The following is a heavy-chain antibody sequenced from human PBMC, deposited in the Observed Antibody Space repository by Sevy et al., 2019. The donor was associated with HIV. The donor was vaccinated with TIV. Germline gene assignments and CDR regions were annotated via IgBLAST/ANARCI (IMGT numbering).Heavy chain of an antibody. J-gene: IGHJ4*02. D-gene: IGHD3-22*01. CDR1: GFTFSSYA. Sequence: GRSLRLSCAASGFTFSSYAMSWVRQAPGKGLEWVSAISGSGGSTYYADSVKGRFTISRDNSKNTLYLQMNSLRAEDTAVYYCAKGPGVVVAPTDYWGQGTLVTVSS. CDR3: AKGPGVVVAPTDY. V-gene: IGHV3-23*01. CDR2: ISGSGGST.